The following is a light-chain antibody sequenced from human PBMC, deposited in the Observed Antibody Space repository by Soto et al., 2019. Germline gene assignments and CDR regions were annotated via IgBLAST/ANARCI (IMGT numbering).Light chain of an antibody. CDR1: RSEVGGYNY. CDR2: DVS. Sequence: QSALTQPRSVSGSPGQSVTMSCTGTRSEVGGYNYVSWYQKLPGKAPKLMIYDVSKRPSGVPDRFSGSKSGNTASLTISGLQAEDEADYYCCSYAGSSTLVFGGGTKLTVL. CDR3: CSYAGSSTLV. V-gene: IGLV2-11*01. J-gene: IGLJ3*02.